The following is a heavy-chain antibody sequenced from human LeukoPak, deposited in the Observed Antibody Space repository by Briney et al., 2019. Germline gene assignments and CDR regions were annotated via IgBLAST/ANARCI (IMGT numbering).Heavy chain of an antibody. CDR3: ARSHSIWTSFDY. J-gene: IGHJ4*02. D-gene: IGHD3/OR15-3a*01. V-gene: IGHV4-59*01. CDR2: IYYSGST. CDR1: CLFITSYY. Sequence: SETLSLTCTVSCLFITSYYWRWIRQPPGKGLEWIGYIYYSGSTNYNPSLKSRITISVDTSKNQFSLKLSSVPAADTAVYYCARSHSIWTSFDYWGQGTLVTVSS.